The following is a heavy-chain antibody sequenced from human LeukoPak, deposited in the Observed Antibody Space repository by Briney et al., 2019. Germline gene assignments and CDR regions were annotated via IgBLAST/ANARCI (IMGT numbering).Heavy chain of an antibody. V-gene: IGHV3-33*01. CDR3: ARDDGAIGAFDI. J-gene: IGHJ3*02. CDR1: GFTFSSYG. CDR2: IWYDGSNK. Sequence: GGSLRLSCAASGFTFSSYGMHWVRQAPGKGLEWVAVIWYDGSNKYYADSVKGRFTISRDNSKNTLYLQMNSLRAEDAAVYYCARDDGAIGAFDIWGQGTMVTVSS. D-gene: IGHD2-21*01.